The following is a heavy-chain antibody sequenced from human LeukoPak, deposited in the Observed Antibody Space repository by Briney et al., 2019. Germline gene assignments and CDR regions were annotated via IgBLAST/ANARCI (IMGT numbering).Heavy chain of an antibody. CDR2: TSWNGGST. Sequence: GGSLRLSCAASGFIFDNYGMTWVRQAPGKGLEWVSGTSWNGGSTGYADSVKGRFIISRDNAKNCLYLQMNSLRAEDTALYHCARVHTAGGCSGTDHGGQGTVVSVSS. CDR3: ARVHTAGGCSGTDH. V-gene: IGHV3-20*01. CDR1: GFIFDNYG. D-gene: IGHD2-15*01. J-gene: IGHJ4*02.